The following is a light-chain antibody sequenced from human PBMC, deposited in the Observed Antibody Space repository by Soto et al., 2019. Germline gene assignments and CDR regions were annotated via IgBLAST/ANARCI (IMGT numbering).Light chain of an antibody. Sequence: QSVLTQPASVSGSPGQSITISCTGASSDLGDYNYVSWYQQHPGKAPKLMIYDVSSRPSGVSDRFSGSKSGNTASLTISGLQAEDEDDYYCTSYTTTGTYVFATGTRSPS. J-gene: IGLJ1*01. V-gene: IGLV2-14*03. CDR1: SSDLGDYNY. CDR2: DVS. CDR3: TSYTTTGTYV.